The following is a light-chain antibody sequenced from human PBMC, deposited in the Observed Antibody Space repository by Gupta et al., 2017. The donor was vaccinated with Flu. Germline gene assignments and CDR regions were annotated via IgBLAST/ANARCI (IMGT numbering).Light chain of an antibody. CDR2: LNSDGSH. V-gene: IGLV4-69*01. Sequence: QLVLTQPPSASASLGASVKLTCPLSSGRSNYAIAWHQQQPEKGPRYLMVLNSDGSHSKGDGIPERFSGSSSGAERYLTISSLQSEDEADYYCQTWGTGFRVFGGGTKLTVL. CDR3: QTWGTGFRV. J-gene: IGLJ3*02. CDR1: SGRSNYA.